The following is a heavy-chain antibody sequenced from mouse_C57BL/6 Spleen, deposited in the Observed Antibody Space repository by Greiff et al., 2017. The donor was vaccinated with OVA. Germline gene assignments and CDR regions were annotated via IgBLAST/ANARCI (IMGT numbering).Heavy chain of an antibody. CDR3: ARGDYGYGLAY. CDR1: GYTFTSYW. Sequence: VQLKESGAELVMPGASVKLSCKASGYTFTSYWMHWVKQRPGQGLEWIGEIDPSDSYTNSNQKFKGKSNLTVDNSSSTAYMQLSSLRSEDSAVYYWARGDYGYGLAYWGQGTLVTVSA. D-gene: IGHD2-2*01. V-gene: IGHV1-69*01. J-gene: IGHJ3*01. CDR2: IDPSDSYT.